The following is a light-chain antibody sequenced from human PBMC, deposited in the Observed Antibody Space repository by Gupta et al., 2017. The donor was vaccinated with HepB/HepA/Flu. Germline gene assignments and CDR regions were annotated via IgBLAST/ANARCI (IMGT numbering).Light chain of an antibody. J-gene: IGLJ1*01. Sequence: QPALTPPSSFSCSPGQSITTSCTGSSSDVGGYNWDSWYQQHPDKAPKVLIYDVSDRPSGVSDRLSGSRSGNTASLNIYGLQAEDEADYYCSSYSKNTIYVFGTGTKVTVL. CDR3: SSYSKNTIYV. CDR1: SSDVGGYNW. CDR2: DVS. V-gene: IGLV2-14*03.